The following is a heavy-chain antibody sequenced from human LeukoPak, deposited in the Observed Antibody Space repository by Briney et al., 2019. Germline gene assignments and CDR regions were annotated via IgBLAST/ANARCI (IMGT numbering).Heavy chain of an antibody. CDR3: ATVRGYGDYDWFDP. D-gene: IGHD4-17*01. J-gene: IGHJ5*02. V-gene: IGHV1-24*01. CDR2: FDPEDGET. Sequence: ASVKVSCKVSGYTLTELSMHWVRQAPGKGLEWMGGFDPEDGETIYAQKFQGRVTMTEDTSTDTAYMELSSLRSEDTAVYYCATVRGYGDYDWFDPWGQGTLVTVSS. CDR1: GYTLTELS.